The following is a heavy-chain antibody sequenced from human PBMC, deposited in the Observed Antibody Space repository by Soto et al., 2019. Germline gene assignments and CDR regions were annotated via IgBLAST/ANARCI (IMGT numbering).Heavy chain of an antibody. V-gene: IGHV3-33*01. Sequence: GGSLRLSCAPSGFTISTYGMHWVRQAPGKGLEWVAVIWYDGSNQYYADSVKGRFTISRDNSKNVLYLQMNSLRAEDTAVYYCARDLGAFNYGSAYFDYWGQGTPVTVSS. D-gene: IGHD3-10*01. CDR1: GFTISTYG. J-gene: IGHJ4*02. CDR3: ARDLGAFNYGSAYFDY. CDR2: IWYDGSNQ.